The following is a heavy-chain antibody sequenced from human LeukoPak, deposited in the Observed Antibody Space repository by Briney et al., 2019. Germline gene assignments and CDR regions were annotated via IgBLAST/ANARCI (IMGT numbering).Heavy chain of an antibody. V-gene: IGHV1-69*13. CDR1: GDTSTNYG. Sequence: GASVKVSRKPSGDTSTNYGISWVRQAPGQGLEWMGGIVPMFGSTEYAQKFQGGVKISADDSTSTVYMELSSLTSEDTAVYYCAREAGSYPTPAIYYFEYWGQGSLVTVSS. CDR2: IVPMFGST. CDR3: AREAGSYPTPAIYYFEY. J-gene: IGHJ4*02. D-gene: IGHD1-26*01.